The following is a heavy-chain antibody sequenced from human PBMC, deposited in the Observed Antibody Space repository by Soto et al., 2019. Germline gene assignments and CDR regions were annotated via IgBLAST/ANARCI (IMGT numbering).Heavy chain of an antibody. J-gene: IGHJ6*02. Sequence: TGGSLRLSCAASGFTFSSYAMSWVRQAPGKGLEWVSAISGSGGSTYYADSVKGRFTISRDNSKNTLYLQMNSLRAEDTAVYYWGKDLGSKDYGPYYYYYGMDVWGQGTPVTVSS. CDR2: ISGSGGST. CDR3: GKDLGSKDYGPYYYYYGMDV. V-gene: IGHV3-23*01. D-gene: IGHD4-17*01. CDR1: GFTFSSYA.